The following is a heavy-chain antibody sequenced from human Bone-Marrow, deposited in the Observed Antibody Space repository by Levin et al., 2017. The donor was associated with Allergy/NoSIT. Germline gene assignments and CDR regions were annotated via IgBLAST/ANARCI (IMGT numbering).Heavy chain of an antibody. CDR1: GFTFSSYW. Sequence: GGSLRLSCAASGFTFSSYWMSWVRQAPGKGLEWVANIKQDGSEKYYVDSVKGRFTISRDNAKNSLYLQMNSLRAEDTAVYYCARGGDESPDIVVVPAAAYYYYGMDVWGQGTTVTVSS. V-gene: IGHV3-7*01. J-gene: IGHJ6*02. D-gene: IGHD2-2*01. CDR3: ARGGDESPDIVVVPAAAYYYYGMDV. CDR2: IKQDGSEK.